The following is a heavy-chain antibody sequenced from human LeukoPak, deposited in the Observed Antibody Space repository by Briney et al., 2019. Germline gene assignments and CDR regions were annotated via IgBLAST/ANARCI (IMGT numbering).Heavy chain of an antibody. CDR1: GGSISSYY. D-gene: IGHD6-13*01. CDR2: IYYSGST. Sequence: SETLSLTCTVSGGSISSYYWSWIRQPPGKGLEWIGYIYYSGSTNYNPSLKSRVTISVDTSKNQFSLKLSSVTAADTAVYYCAKLNIAAAGSPRYYYMDVWGKGTTVTVSS. V-gene: IGHV4-59*01. CDR3: AKLNIAAAGSPRYYYMDV. J-gene: IGHJ6*03.